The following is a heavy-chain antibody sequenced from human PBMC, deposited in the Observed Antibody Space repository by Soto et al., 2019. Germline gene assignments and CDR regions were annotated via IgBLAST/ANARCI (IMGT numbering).Heavy chain of an antibody. J-gene: IGHJ4*02. V-gene: IGHV1-69*01. D-gene: IGHD6-13*01. CDR3: ARGKLAAAGHFDY. Sequence: QVQLVQSGAEVKKPGSSVKVSCKASGGTFSSYAIIWVRQAPGQGLEWMGVIIPIFGTANYEQKFQGRVTITADESTSTAYMELSSLRSEDTAVYYCARGKLAAAGHFDYWGQGTLVTVSS. CDR2: IIPIFGTA. CDR1: GGTFSSYA.